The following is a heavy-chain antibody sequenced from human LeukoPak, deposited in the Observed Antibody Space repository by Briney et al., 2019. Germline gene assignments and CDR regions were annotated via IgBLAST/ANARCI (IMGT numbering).Heavy chain of an antibody. V-gene: IGHV3-23*01. CDR3: AKLPHYYGSGSYYGY. J-gene: IGHJ4*02. Sequence: PGGSLRLSCAASGFTFSSYAMSWVRQAPGKGLEWVSAISGSGGSTYYADSVKGRFTISRDNSKNTLYLQMNSLRAEDTAVYYCAKLPHYYGSGSYYGYWGQGTLVTVSS. D-gene: IGHD3-10*01. CDR2: ISGSGGST. CDR1: GFTFSSYA.